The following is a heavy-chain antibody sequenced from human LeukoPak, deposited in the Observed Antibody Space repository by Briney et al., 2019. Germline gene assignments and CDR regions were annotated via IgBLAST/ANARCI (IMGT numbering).Heavy chain of an antibody. J-gene: IGHJ4*02. CDR3: ARDFGGYCSSSNCYLGWLDY. V-gene: IGHV3-21*03. CDR2: IISSCSYI. CDR1: GFTFSSYT. Sequence: PGGSLRLSCAASGFTFSSYTMNWVRQAPGKGLEWVSSIISSCSYIYYADSVKGRFTISRDNAKNSLYLQMNSLRAEDTAVYYCARDFGGYCSSSNCYLGWLDYWGQGTLVTVSS. D-gene: IGHD2-2*01.